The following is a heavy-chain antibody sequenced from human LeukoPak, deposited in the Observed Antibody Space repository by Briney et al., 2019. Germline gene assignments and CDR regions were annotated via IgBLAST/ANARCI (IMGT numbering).Heavy chain of an antibody. V-gene: IGHV3-21*04. CDR3: AKGITMVRGGIFDY. J-gene: IGHJ4*02. CDR1: GFTFSSYS. Sequence: GGSLRLSCAASGFTFSSYSMNWVRQAPGKGLEWVSSISSSSSYIYYADSVKGRFTISRDNAKNSLYLQMNSLRAEDTAVYYCAKGITMVRGGIFDYWGQGTLVTVSS. D-gene: IGHD3-10*01. CDR2: ISSSSSYI.